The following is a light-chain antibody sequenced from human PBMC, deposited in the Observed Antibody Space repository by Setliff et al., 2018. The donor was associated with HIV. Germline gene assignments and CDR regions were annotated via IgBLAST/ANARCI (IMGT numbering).Light chain of an antibody. V-gene: IGLV2-14*01. J-gene: IGLJ2*01. Sequence: QSVLTQPASVSGSPGQSITISCTGTSSDVGGYSYVSWYQQHPGKAPKLMIYEVSNRPSGVSNRFSGSKSGNTASLTISGLQAEDEADYYCSSYTSTNTLVVFGGGTKVTVL. CDR1: SSDVGGYSY. CDR2: EVS. CDR3: SSYTSTNTLVV.